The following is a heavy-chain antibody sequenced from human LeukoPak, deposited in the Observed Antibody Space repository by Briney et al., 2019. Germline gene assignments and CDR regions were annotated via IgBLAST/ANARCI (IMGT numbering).Heavy chain of an antibody. CDR1: GGSFSGYY. J-gene: IGHJ4*02. CDR3: ARDTAMVTHYYFDY. Sequence: SEPLSLTCAVYGGSFSGYYWSWIRQPPGKGLEWIGEINHSGSTNYNPSLKSRVTISVDTSKNQFSLKLSSVTAADTAVYYCARDTAMVTHYYFDYWGQGTLVTVSS. V-gene: IGHV4-34*01. D-gene: IGHD5-18*01. CDR2: INHSGST.